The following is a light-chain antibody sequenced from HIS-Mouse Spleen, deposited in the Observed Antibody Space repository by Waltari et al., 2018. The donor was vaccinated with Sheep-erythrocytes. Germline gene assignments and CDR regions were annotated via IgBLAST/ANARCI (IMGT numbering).Light chain of an antibody. CDR1: SSYVGGYYY. Sequence: QSAQTQPRAVFGSPGPSATTSSTGTSSYVGGYYYVSWYQQHPGKAPKLMIYEVSKRPSGVPDRFSGSKSGNTASLTISGLQAEDEADYYCCSYAGSYNHVFATGTKVTVL. CDR2: EVS. J-gene: IGLJ1*01. CDR3: CSYAGSYNHV. V-gene: IGLV2-11*01.